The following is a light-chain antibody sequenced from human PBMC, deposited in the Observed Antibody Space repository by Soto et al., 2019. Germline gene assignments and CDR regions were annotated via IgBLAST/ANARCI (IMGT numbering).Light chain of an antibody. V-gene: IGKV3-11*01. J-gene: IGKJ1*01. CDR3: QQRSNWWT. Sequence: EIVLTQSPATLSLSPGDRATLSCRASQSVSSYLAWYQQKPGQAPRLLIYDASNRATGIPARFSGSGSGTDFTLTISSLEAEDVAVYYCQQRSNWWTFGQGTKVEIK. CDR2: DAS. CDR1: QSVSSY.